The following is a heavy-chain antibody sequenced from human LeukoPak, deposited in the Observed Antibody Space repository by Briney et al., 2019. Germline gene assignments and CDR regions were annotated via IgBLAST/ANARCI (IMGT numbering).Heavy chain of an antibody. Sequence: SVKVSCKASGGTFSSYAISWVRQAPGQGLEWMGGIIPIFGTANYAQKFQGRVTITADESTCTAYMELSSLRSEDTAVYYCARDLVRGVIMEDWFDPWGQGTLVTVSS. CDR2: IIPIFGTA. J-gene: IGHJ5*02. V-gene: IGHV1-69*13. CDR1: GGTFSSYA. CDR3: ARDLVRGVIMEDWFDP. D-gene: IGHD3-10*01.